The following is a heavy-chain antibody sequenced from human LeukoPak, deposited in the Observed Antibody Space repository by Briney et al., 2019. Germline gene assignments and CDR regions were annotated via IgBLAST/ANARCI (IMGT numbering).Heavy chain of an antibody. D-gene: IGHD5-18*01. Sequence: GASVKVSCKASGYTFTSYSIHWVRQAPGQGLEWMGIINPGGGTTTYTQKFQGRVTMTRDMSTSTVYMELSSLRSEDTGVYYCAREGGDTPMVKFDSWGQGTLVTVSS. J-gene: IGHJ4*02. V-gene: IGHV1-46*01. CDR2: INPGGGTT. CDR3: AREGGDTPMVKFDS. CDR1: GYTFTSYS.